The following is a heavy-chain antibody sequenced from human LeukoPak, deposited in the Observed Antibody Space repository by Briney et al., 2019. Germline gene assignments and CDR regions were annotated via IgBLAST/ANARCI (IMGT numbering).Heavy chain of an antibody. V-gene: IGHV5-10-1*01. D-gene: IGHD5-18*01. CDR1: GYTFTSYW. Sequence: GESLKISCKGSGYTFTSYWISWVRQRPGKGLEWMGRIDPSDSYTNYSPSFQGHVTISADKSISTAYPQWSSLKASDTAIYYCARHRDTIPADYYYGMDVWGQGTTVTVSS. CDR3: ARHRDTIPADYYYGMDV. J-gene: IGHJ6*02. CDR2: IDPSDSYT.